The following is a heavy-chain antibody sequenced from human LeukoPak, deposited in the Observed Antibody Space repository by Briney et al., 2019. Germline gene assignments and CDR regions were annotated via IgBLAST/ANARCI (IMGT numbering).Heavy chain of an antibody. CDR1: GYTFTSYA. D-gene: IGHD5-12*01. CDR3: ARGVATNRYYFDY. V-gene: IGHV1-3*01. CDR2: INAGNGNT. J-gene: IGHJ4*02. Sequence: RASVKVSCTASGYTFTSYAMHWVRQAPGQRLEWMGWINAGNGNTKYSQKFQGRVTITRDTSASTAYMELSSLRSEDTAVYSCARGVATNRYYFDYWGQGTLVTVSS.